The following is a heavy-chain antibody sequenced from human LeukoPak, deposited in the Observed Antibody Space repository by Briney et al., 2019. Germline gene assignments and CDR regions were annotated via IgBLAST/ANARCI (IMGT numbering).Heavy chain of an antibody. J-gene: IGHJ3*02. Sequence: GGCLRLSCVGSGFTLSSFEMNWVRQAPGKGLEWVSYISSTGNNKYYADSVKGRFTISRDNAKNSLYLQMNSLRAEDTAVYYCARERRGYTSSWYNAFDIWGHGTMVTVSS. D-gene: IGHD6-13*01. CDR1: GFTLSSFE. V-gene: IGHV3-48*03. CDR3: ARERRGYTSSWYNAFDI. CDR2: ISSTGNNK.